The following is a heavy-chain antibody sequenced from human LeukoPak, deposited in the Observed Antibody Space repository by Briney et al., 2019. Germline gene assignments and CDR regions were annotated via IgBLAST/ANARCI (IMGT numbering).Heavy chain of an antibody. CDR1: GYTFTGYY. V-gene: IGHV1-2*02. CDR2: INANSGGT. CDR3: ASMWYYDILTGYHAMSGIDY. D-gene: IGHD3-9*01. Sequence: ASVKVSCKASGYTFTGYYMHWVQQAPGQGLEWMGWINANSGGTNYAQKFQGRVTMTRDTSISTAYMELSRLRSDDTAVYYCASMWYYDILTGYHAMSGIDYWGQGTLVTVSS. J-gene: IGHJ4*02.